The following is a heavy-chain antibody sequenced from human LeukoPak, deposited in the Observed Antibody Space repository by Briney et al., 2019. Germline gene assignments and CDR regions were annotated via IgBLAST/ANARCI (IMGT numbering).Heavy chain of an antibody. CDR3: AKLPVSYSSGWSNFDY. J-gene: IGHJ4*02. D-gene: IGHD6-19*01. V-gene: IGHV3-23*01. CDR1: XFTFSXXA. CDR2: ISDTGGST. Sequence: SLRLSXAAXXFTFSXXAMSWVRQAPGKGLEWVSGISDTGGSTYYADSVKGGFTISRDNSKNTLYLQMNSLRAEDTAIYYCAKLPVSYSSGWSNFDYWGQGTLVTVSS.